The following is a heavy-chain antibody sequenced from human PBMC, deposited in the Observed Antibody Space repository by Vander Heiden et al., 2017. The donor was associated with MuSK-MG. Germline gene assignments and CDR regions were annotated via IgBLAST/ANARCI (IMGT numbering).Heavy chain of an antibody. D-gene: IGHD2-15*01. J-gene: IGHJ6*02. CDR3: ARDDCSGGSCYDGLYYYYYGMDV. V-gene: IGHV1-69*01. CDR2: IIPIFGTA. CDR1: GGTLSSYA. Sequence: QVQLVLSGAEVKKPGSSVKVSCKASGGTLSSYAISPVPQAPGQGLEWMGGIIPIFGTANYAQKLQGRVTITADESTSTAYMELSSLRSEDKAVYYCARDDCSGGSCYDGLYYYYYGMDVWGQGTTVTVSS.